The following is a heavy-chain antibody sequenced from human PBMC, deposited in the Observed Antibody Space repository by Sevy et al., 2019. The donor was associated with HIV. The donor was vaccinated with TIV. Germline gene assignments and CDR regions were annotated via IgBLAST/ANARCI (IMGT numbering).Heavy chain of an antibody. D-gene: IGHD2-15*01. CDR1: GFTLSSYD. V-gene: IGHV3-30-3*01. Sequence: GGSLRLSCAASGFTLSSYDVHWVRQAPGKALEWVSVISYDGSNKYYADSVKGRFTIYRDNSKNTLYLQMNGLRTEDTAVYYCASGRSYEYFQSWGQGTLVTVSS. CDR2: ISYDGSNK. J-gene: IGHJ1*01. CDR3: ASGRSYEYFQS.